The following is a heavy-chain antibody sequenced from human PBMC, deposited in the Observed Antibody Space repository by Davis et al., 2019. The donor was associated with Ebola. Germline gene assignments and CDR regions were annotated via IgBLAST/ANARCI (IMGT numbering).Heavy chain of an antibody. CDR3: AKDTSNIWFDV. CDR2: LVTSAAT. V-gene: IGHV3-23*01. Sequence: GGSLRLSCAASGFISRNYVMSWVRQAPGKGLDWVSTLVTSAATYYADSVKGRFTISRDNSRNTLYLQMNGLRVEDTAIYYCAKDTSNIWFDVWGQGTMVTVAS. D-gene: IGHD1-26*01. CDR1: GFISRNYV. J-gene: IGHJ3*01.